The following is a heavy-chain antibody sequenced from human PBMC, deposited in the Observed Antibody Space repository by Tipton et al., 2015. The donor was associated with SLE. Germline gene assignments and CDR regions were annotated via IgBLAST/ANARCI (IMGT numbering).Heavy chain of an antibody. J-gene: IGHJ3*02. D-gene: IGHD6-13*01. CDR3: ARDRSSSWGGNAFDI. CDR2: IYYSGST. CDR1: GGSISSYY. V-gene: IGHV4-59*01. Sequence: TLSLTCTVSGGSISSYYWSWIRQPPGKGLEWIGYIYYSGSTNYNPSLKSRVTISVDTSKNQFSLKLSSVTAADTAMYYCARDRSSSWGGNAFDIWGQGTMVTVSS.